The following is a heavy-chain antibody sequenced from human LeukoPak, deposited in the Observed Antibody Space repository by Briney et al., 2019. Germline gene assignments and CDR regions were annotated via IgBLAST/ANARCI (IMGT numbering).Heavy chain of an antibody. CDR2: MDKETNLYAT. Sequence: GGSLRLSCVASGFTFSDSAIHWVRQSSGKGLEWIGHMDKETNLYATALAASVKGRFTVSRDDSKNTAYLHMNSLKTEDTALYYCTRDSGTYNWFDPWGQGTLVTASS. CDR3: TRDSGTYNWFDP. CDR1: GFTFSDSA. D-gene: IGHD1-26*01. J-gene: IGHJ5*02. V-gene: IGHV3-73*01.